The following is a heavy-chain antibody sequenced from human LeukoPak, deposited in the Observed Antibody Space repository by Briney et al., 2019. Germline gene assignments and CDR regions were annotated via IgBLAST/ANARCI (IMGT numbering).Heavy chain of an antibody. CDR2: IWYDGTNK. CDR3: ARGRFGELSVATFDI. D-gene: IGHD3-10*01. V-gene: IGHV3-33*01. Sequence: GGFLRLSCAASGFTFNNYGMHWVRQAPGKGLEWVALIWYDGTNKYYGDSVKGRFTISRDNSKNTLYLQMNSLRAEDTAIYYCARGRFGELSVATFDIWGQGTMVTVSS. CDR1: GFTFNNYG. J-gene: IGHJ3*02.